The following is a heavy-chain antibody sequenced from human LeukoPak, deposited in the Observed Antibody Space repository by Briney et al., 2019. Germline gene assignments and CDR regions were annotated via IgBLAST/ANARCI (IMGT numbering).Heavy chain of an antibody. CDR1: GFTFSSYA. V-gene: IGHV3-23*01. CDR3: AKGSPDDWLLPNWFDP. D-gene: IGHD3-9*01. Sequence: GGSLRLSCAASGFTFSSYAMSWVRQAPGKGLEWVSAISGSGGSTYYADSAKGRFTISRDNSKNTLYLQMNSLRAEDTAVYYCAKGSPDDWLLPNWFDPWGQGTLVTVSS. J-gene: IGHJ5*02. CDR2: ISGSGGST.